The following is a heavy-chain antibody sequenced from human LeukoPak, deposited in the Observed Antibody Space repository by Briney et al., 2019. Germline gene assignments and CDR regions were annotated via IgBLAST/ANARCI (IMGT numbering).Heavy chain of an antibody. CDR1: GYTFTSYG. D-gene: IGHD6-19*01. J-gene: IGHJ6*03. Sequence: ASMKVSCKTSGYTFTSYGISWVRQAPGQGLEWMGIINPSGGSTSYAQKFQGRVTMTRDMSTSTVYMELSSLRSEDTAVYYCARGPPIAVAGTAYMDVWGKGTTVTVSS. CDR2: INPSGGST. V-gene: IGHV1-46*01. CDR3: ARGPPIAVAGTAYMDV.